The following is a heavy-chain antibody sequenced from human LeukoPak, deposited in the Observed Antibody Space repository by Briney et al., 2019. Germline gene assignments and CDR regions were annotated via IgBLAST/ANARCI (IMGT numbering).Heavy chain of an antibody. CDR3: ARGLIRHGYNYGAFDI. CDR1: GFTFTSFL. CDR2: ISSSGITI. D-gene: IGHD5-24*01. Sequence: GGSLRLSCAASGFTFTSFLLAWVRQAPGQGLEWVSYISSSGITIDYADSVKGRFTISRDSAKNSLSLQMNSLRAEDTAVYYCARGLIRHGYNYGAFDIWGQGTMVTVSS. V-gene: IGHV3-48*03. J-gene: IGHJ3*02.